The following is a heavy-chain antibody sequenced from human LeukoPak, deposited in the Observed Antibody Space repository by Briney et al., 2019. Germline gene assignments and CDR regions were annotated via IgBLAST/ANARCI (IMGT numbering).Heavy chain of an antibody. D-gene: IGHD2-8*01. CDR1: GYTFTSYA. CDR2: INPGNGNT. Sequence: GASVKVSCKASGYTFTSYAMHWVRQAPGQRLEWMGWINPGNGNTKYSQKFQGRVTITRDTSASTAYMELSSLRSEDTAVYYCATGQWPYYYYYGMDVWGQGTTVTVSS. J-gene: IGHJ6*02. CDR3: ATGQWPYYYYYGMDV. V-gene: IGHV1-3*01.